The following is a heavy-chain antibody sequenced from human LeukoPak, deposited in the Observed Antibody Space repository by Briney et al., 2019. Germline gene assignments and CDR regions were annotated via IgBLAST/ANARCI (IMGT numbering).Heavy chain of an antibody. CDR3: ARAFSGYPLQGWFDP. Sequence: SETLSLTCTVSGGSISNYYWNWIRKPPGKGLEWIGYIDYSGSSNYNPSLKSRVTISLATSENQFSLKLSSVTAADAAVYYCARAFSGYPLQGWFDPWGQGTLVTVSS. CDR2: IDYSGSS. CDR1: GGSISNYY. D-gene: IGHD3-22*01. J-gene: IGHJ5*02. V-gene: IGHV4-59*01.